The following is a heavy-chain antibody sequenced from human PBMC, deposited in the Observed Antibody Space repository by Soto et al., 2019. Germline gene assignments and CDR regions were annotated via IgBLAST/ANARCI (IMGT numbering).Heavy chain of an antibody. V-gene: IGHV1-18*01. CDR3: ARGLEWWQLGGGYYGMDV. D-gene: IGHD2-15*01. CDR1: GYTFTSYG. CDR2: ISAYNGNT. Sequence: ASVKVSCKASGYTFTSYGISWVRQAPGQGLEWMGWISAYNGNTNYAQKLQGRVTMTTDTSTSTAYMELRSLRSDDTAVYYCARGLEWWQLGGGYYGMDVWGQGTTVTVSS. J-gene: IGHJ6*02.